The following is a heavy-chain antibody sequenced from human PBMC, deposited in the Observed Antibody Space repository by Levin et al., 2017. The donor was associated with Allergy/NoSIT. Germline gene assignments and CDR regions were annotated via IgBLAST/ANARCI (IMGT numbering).Heavy chain of an antibody. Sequence: TSETLSLTCAVYGGSFSGYYWSWIRQPPGKGLEWIGEINHSGSTNYNPSLKSRVTISVDTSKNQFSLKLSSVTAADTAVYYCARGRSLDIWGQGTMVTVSS. CDR1: GGSFSGYY. J-gene: IGHJ3*02. CDR2: INHSGST. CDR3: ARGRSLDI. V-gene: IGHV4-34*01.